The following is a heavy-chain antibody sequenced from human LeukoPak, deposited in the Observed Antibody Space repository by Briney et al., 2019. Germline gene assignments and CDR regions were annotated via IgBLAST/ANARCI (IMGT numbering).Heavy chain of an antibody. CDR3: ARGGALDY. Sequence: GGSLRLSCAASGFTFSSYAMHWVRQAPGKGLEWVAVISYDGSNKYYADSVKGRFTISRDNSKNTLYLQMNSLRAGDTAVYYCARGGALDYWGQGTLVTVSS. CDR1: GFTFSSYA. V-gene: IGHV3-30-3*01. J-gene: IGHJ4*02. CDR2: ISYDGSNK.